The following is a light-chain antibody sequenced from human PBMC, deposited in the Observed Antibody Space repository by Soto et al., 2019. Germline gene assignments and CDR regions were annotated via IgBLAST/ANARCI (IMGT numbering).Light chain of an antibody. CDR1: QSISSY. CDR3: QQLNSYPIT. J-gene: IGKJ5*01. Sequence: DIHMTQSQSSLSASVGYRVTITCLASQSISSYLKWYQQKPGKAPKLLIYAASSLQSGVPSRFSGSGSGTDFTLTISSLQPEDFATYYCQQLNSYPITFGEGTRLEI. CDR2: AAS. V-gene: IGKV1-39*01.